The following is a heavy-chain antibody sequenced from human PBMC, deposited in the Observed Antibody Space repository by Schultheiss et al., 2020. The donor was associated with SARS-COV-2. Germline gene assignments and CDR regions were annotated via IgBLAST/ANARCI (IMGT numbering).Heavy chain of an antibody. D-gene: IGHD3-22*01. Sequence: GGSLRLSCAASGFTFSSYAMHWVRQAPGKGLEWVAVISYDGSKYYADSVKGRFTISRDNSKNTLYLQMNSLRAEDTAVYYCATSGYYSIWGQGTMVTVSS. CDR1: GFTFSSYA. CDR3: ATSGYYSI. J-gene: IGHJ3*02. CDR2: ISYDGSK. V-gene: IGHV3-30*04.